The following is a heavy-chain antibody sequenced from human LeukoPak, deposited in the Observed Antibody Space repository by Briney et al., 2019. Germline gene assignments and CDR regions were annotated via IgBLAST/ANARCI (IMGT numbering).Heavy chain of an antibody. CDR2: IRSKANSYVT. CDR1: GFNFSGAA. CDR3: FVAEVGY. V-gene: IGHV3-73*01. D-gene: IGHD6-19*01. J-gene: IGHJ4*02. Sequence: GGSLRLSCAASGFNFSGAAMHWARQASGKGLEWVGRIRSKANSYVTTFAASVKGRFTISRDDANNTVHLHMNNLKAEDTAVYYCFVAEVGYWGQGTLVTVSS.